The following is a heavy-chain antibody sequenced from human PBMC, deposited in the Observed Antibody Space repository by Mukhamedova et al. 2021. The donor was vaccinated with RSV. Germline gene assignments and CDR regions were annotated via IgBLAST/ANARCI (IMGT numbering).Heavy chain of an antibody. CDR3: ARCKGYCSSTSCYWSDAFDI. V-gene: IGHV1-2*04. J-gene: IGHJ3*02. D-gene: IGHD2-2*01. CDR2: INPNSGGT. Sequence: GLEWMGWINPNSGGTNYAQKFQGWVTMTRDTSINTAYMELSRLRSDDTAVYYCARCKGYCSSTSCYWSDAFDIWGQGTMVTVSS.